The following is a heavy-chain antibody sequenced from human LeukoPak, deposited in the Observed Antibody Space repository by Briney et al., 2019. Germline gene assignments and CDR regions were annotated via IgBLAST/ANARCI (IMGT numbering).Heavy chain of an antibody. CDR1: GGSITGYY. CDR3: ARVRSSSNYYYYYMDV. CDR2: IYYSGST. Sequence: SETLSLTCTVSGGSITGYYWSWVRQPPGKGLEWIGYIYYSGSTNYNPSLKSRVTISVDTSKNQFSLNLSSVTAADTAVYYCARVRSSSNYYYYYMDVWGKGTTVTVSS. V-gene: IGHV4-59*01. J-gene: IGHJ6*03. D-gene: IGHD6-6*01.